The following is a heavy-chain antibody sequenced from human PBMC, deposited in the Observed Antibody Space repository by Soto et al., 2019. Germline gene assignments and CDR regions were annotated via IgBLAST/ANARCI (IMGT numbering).Heavy chain of an antibody. CDR1: GGSFSGYY. J-gene: IGHJ4*02. CDR3: ARGLLLCSTSCYLKATYYFDY. V-gene: IGHV4-34*01. D-gene: IGHD2-2*01. CDR2: INHSGST. Sequence: PSETLSLTCAVYGGSFSGYYWSWIRQPPGKGQEWIGEINHSGSTNYNPSLKSRVTISVDTSKNQFSLKLSSVTAADTAVYYCARGLLLCSTSCYLKATYYFDYWGQGTLVTVSS.